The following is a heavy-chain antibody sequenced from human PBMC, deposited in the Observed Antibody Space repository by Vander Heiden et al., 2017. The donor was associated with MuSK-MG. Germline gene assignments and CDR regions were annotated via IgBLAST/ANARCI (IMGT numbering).Heavy chain of an antibody. J-gene: IGHJ6*02. CDR1: GFNFGNYA. Sequence: QVQLVESGGGVVQPGRSLRLSCAASGFNFGNYAMHWVRQAPGKGLEWVAVISYDGENIYYADSVKGRCIISRDTSKNTLSLQMKSLTTEDKALYYCARDRFDGSVWTYYYYGMDVWVQVSAV. V-gene: IGHV3-30*04. CDR2: ISYDGENI. CDR3: ARDRFDGSVWTYYYYGMDV. D-gene: IGHD3-10*01.